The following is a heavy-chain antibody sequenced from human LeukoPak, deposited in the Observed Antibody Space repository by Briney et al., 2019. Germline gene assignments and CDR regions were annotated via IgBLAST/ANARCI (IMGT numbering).Heavy chain of an antibody. CDR2: IYNSESI. V-gene: IGHV4-4*07. D-gene: IGHD3-22*01. CDR1: GGSMSGYY. Sequence: SETLSLTCSVSGGSMSGYYWSWIRQFAGKGLEWIGRIYNSESINYSPSLKSRVSMSIDTSKNRFYLKLTSVTAADTALYYCARDRSAAYYRDYFDYWGQGVLVTVSS. J-gene: IGHJ4*02. CDR3: ARDRSAAYYRDYFDY.